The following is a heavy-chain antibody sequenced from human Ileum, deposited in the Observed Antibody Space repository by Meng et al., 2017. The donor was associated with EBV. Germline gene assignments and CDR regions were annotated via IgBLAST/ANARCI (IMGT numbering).Heavy chain of an antibody. CDR1: AFHVRDNS. Sequence: VRRVESGGWWMRAGGSRRLSSSDSAFHVRDNSLGGVRQAPGNGLESSSVLHSDGSPHYADIVKARFMISRDNSKHTLYLHMNSLRVDDTAVYHCARDPGDGSGLSYEEGYSGLRTLVTVSS. J-gene: IGHJ4*02. CDR2: LHSDGSP. CDR3: ARDPGDGSGLSYEEGY. V-gene: IGHV3-53*01. D-gene: IGHD3-10*01.